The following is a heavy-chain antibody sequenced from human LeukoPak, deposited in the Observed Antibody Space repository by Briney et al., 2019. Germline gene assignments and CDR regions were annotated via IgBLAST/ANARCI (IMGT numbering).Heavy chain of an antibody. D-gene: IGHD6-6*01. CDR1: GYSISSGYY. V-gene: IGHV4-38-2*02. CDR3: ASGELVTSFDY. CDR2: IYHSGST. J-gene: IGHJ4*02. Sequence: SETLSLTCTVSGYSISSGYYWGWIRQPPGKGLEWIGSIYHSGSTYYNPSLKSRVTISVDRSKNQFSLKLSSVTAADTAVYYCASGELVTSFDYWGQGTLVTVSS.